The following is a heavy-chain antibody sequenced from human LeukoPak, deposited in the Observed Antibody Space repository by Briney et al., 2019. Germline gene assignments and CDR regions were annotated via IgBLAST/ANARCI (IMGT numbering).Heavy chain of an antibody. D-gene: IGHD4-17*01. Sequence: SETLSLTCTVSGGSISSYYWSWIRQPPGKGLEWIGYIYYSGSTNYNPSLKSRVTISVDTSKNQFSLKLSSVTAADTAVYYCARRVDYGDRNWFDPWGQGTLVTVSS. CDR3: ARRVDYGDRNWFDP. CDR2: IYYSGST. J-gene: IGHJ5*02. V-gene: IGHV4-59*08. CDR1: GGSISSYY.